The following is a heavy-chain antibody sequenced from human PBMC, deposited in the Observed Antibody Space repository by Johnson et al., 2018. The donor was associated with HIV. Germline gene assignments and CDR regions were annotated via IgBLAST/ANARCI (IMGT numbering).Heavy chain of an antibody. V-gene: IGHV3-30*02. CDR3: ARDRGIAARPFRYAFDI. Sequence: QVLLVESGGGVVQPGGSLRLSCAASGFTFSSYGMHWVRQAPGKGLEWVAFIRYDGSNKYYEDSVKGRFTISRDNSKNTLYLQMNSLRAEDTAVYYCARDRGIAARPFRYAFDIWGQGTMVTVSS. CDR1: GFTFSSYG. CDR2: IRYDGSNK. D-gene: IGHD6-6*01. J-gene: IGHJ3*02.